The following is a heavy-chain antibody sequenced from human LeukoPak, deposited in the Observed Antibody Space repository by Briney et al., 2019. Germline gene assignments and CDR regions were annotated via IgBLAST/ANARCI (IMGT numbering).Heavy chain of an antibody. CDR1: GFSFSSYN. V-gene: IGHV3-30*02. Sequence: GGSLRLSCAASGFSFSSYNMHWVRQAPGKGLEWVGFTWNHGNDQDYADSVKGRFTISRDNSKNTLYLQMNSLRAEDTAVYYCAKDSGGGDCAFDYWGQGTLVTVPS. CDR2: TWNHGNDQ. CDR3: AKDSGGGDCAFDY. J-gene: IGHJ4*02. D-gene: IGHD2-21*02.